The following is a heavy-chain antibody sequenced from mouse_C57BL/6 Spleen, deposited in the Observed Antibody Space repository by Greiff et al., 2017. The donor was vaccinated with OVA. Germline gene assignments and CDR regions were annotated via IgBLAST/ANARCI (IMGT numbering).Heavy chain of an antibody. CDR2: IDPSDSYT. V-gene: IGHV1-50*01. J-gene: IGHJ1*03. CDR3: AKYYGRSPYWYFDV. CDR1: GYTFTSYW. D-gene: IGHD1-1*01. Sequence: VQLQQPGAELVKPGASVKLSCKASGYTFTSYWMQWVKQRPGQGLEWIGEIDPSDSYTNYNQKFKGKATVTVDTTSSTAYMQLRSLTTEDTAVYYCAKYYGRSPYWYFDVWGTGTTVTVSS.